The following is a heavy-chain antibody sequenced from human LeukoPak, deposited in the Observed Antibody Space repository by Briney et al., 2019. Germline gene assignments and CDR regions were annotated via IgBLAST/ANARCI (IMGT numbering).Heavy chain of an antibody. CDR3: ATTGVLRYFDWLLISDAFDI. CDR1: GYTFTGYY. Sequence: ASVKVSCKASGYTFTGYYMHWVRQAPGQGLEWMGWNNPNSGGTNYAQKFQGRVTMTRDTSISTAYMELSRLRSDDTAVYYCATTGVLRYFDWLLISDAFDIWGQGTMVTVSS. J-gene: IGHJ3*02. V-gene: IGHV1-2*02. D-gene: IGHD3-9*01. CDR2: NNPNSGGT.